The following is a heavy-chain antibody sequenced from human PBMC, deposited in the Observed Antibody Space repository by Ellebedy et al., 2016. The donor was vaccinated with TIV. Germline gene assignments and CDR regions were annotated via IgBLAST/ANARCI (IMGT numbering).Heavy chain of an antibody. Sequence: AASVKVSCKVSGYTLNGVSINWVRQAPGKGLEWMGGFDPEDGERIYALKFQGRVTMTEDSSTDTAYMELNRLKSEDAAVDSCATVGGAKYGALYFDYWGQGTLVTVPS. CDR1: GYTLNGVS. V-gene: IGHV1-24*01. CDR3: ATVGGAKYGALYFDY. CDR2: FDPEDGER. D-gene: IGHD3-3*01. J-gene: IGHJ4*02.